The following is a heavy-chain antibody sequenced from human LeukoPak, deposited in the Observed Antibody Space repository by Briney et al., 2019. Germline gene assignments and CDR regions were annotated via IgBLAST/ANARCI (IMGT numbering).Heavy chain of an antibody. CDR3: ASRRYSSSWYDSSYYYYGMDV. D-gene: IGHD6-13*01. CDR2: IYYSGST. V-gene: IGHV4-59*01. J-gene: IGHJ6*02. Sequence: PSETLSLTCTVSGGSISSYYWSWIRQPPGKGLEWIGYIYYSGSTNYNPSLKSRVTISVDTSKNQFSLKLSSVTAADTAVYYCASRRYSSSWYDSSYYYYGMDVWGQGTTVTVSS. CDR1: GGSISSYY.